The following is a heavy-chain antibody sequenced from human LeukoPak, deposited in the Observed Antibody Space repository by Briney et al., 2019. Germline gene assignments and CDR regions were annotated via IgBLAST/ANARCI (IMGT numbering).Heavy chain of an antibody. D-gene: IGHD6-13*01. CDR1: GFTFSSYW. J-gene: IGHJ5*02. Sequence: PGGSLRLSCAASGFTFSSYWMHWVRQAPGKGLVWVSRINSDGSSTSYADSVKGRFTISRDNAKNTLYLQMNSLRAEDTAVYYCARVSSGGSSWYWFDPWGQGTLVTVSS. V-gene: IGHV3-74*01. CDR3: ARVSSGGSSWYWFDP. CDR2: INSDGSST.